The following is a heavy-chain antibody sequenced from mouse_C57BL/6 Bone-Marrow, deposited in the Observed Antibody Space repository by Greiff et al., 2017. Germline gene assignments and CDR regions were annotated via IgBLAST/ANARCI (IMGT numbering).Heavy chain of an antibody. J-gene: IGHJ3*01. V-gene: IGHV1-63*01. CDR1: GYTFTNYG. Sequence: VQLQQSGAELVRPGTSVKMSCKASGYTFTNYGIGWAKQRPGHGLEWIGDIYPGGGCTNYNEKIKGKATLTADKSSSTAYMQFSSLTSEDSAIYYCARTFYYGYDAGFAYWGQGTLVTVSA. CDR2: IYPGGGCT. CDR3: ARTFYYGYDAGFAY. D-gene: IGHD2-2*01.